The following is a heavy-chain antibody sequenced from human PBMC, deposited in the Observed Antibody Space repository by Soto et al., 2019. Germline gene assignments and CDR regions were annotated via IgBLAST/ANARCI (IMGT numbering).Heavy chain of an antibody. V-gene: IGHV1-18*01. CDR3: ARSGSSWNLREFDY. Sequence: ASVKVSCKASDYTFTSYGIIWVRQAPGQGLEWIGWISVYNGNTNYAQRFRGRVTMTTDISTTTAYMEMRSLRSDDTAVYYCARSGSSWNLREFDYWGQGTLVTVSS. CDR1: DYTFTSYG. J-gene: IGHJ4*02. CDR2: ISVYNGNT. D-gene: IGHD6-13*01.